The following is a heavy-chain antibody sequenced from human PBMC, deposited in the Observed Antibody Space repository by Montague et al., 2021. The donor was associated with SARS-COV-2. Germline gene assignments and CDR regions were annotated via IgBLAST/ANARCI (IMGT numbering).Heavy chain of an antibody. CDR3: ARHVGMKRVTYGMDV. Sequence: SLRLSCAASGFTFSTYAMSWVRQAPGKGLEWVSSVTGSGGATYYADSVKGRFTISRDNSKNTVFLHMNSLRAEDTAVYYCARHVGMKRVTYGMDVWGQGTTVTVSS. CDR1: GFTFSTYA. D-gene: IGHD4-23*01. V-gene: IGHV3-23*01. CDR2: VTGSGGAT. J-gene: IGHJ6*02.